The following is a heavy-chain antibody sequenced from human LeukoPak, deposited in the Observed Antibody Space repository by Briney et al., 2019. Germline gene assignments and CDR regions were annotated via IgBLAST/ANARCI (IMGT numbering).Heavy chain of an antibody. CDR2: INPNSGGT. J-gene: IGHJ6*03. V-gene: IGHV1-2*02. CDR3: ARDSGMCSGNGVCYNYYMDV. D-gene: IGHD2-8*01. CDR1: GYTYTNYA. Sequence: GASVKVSRKASGYTYTNYAISWVRQAPGQGLEWMGWINPNSGGTNYAQKFQGRVTMTRDTSISTAYMELSRLRSDDTAVYYCARDSGMCSGNGVCYNYYMDVWGKGTTVTVSS.